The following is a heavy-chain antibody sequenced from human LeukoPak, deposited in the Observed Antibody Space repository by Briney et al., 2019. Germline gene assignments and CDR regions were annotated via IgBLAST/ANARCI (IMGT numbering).Heavy chain of an antibody. CDR3: ARGYLSGMDV. CDR1: GFTFSNFW. D-gene: IGHD2-2*01. J-gene: IGHJ6*04. V-gene: IGHV3-7*03. CDR2: IKQDGSGK. Sequence: GGSLRLSCAASGFTFSNFWMSWVRQAPGKGLEWVANIKQDGSGKYYGDSVKGRFTISRDNAKNSLYMEMNSLRAEDTAVYFCARGYLSGMDVWGKGTTVTVSS.